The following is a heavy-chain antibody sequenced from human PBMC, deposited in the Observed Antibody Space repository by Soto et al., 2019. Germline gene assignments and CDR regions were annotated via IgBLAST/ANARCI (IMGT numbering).Heavy chain of an antibody. CDR2: IYYSGST. CDR3: ASLSRRYCTNGVCPHP. V-gene: IGHV4-39*01. J-gene: IGHJ5*02. Sequence: PSETLSLTCTVSGGSISSSSYYWGWIRQPPGKGLEWIGSIYYSGSTYYNPSLKSRVTISVDTSKNQFSLKLSSVTAADTAVYYCASLSRRYCTNGVCPHPWGQGTLVTVSS. D-gene: IGHD2-8*01. CDR1: GGSISSSSYY.